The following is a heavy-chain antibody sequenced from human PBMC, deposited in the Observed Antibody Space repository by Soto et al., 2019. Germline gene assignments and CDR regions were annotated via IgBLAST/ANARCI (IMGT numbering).Heavy chain of an antibody. CDR3: ARDTDQVFDY. V-gene: IGHV1-3*01. D-gene: IGHD2-2*01. CDR2: INAGNGNT. CDR1: GYTFTSYA. J-gene: IGHJ4*02. Sequence: ASVKVSCKASGYTFTSYAMHWVRQAPGQRLEWMGWINAGNGNTKYSQKFQGWVTMTRDTSISTAYMELSRLRSDDTAVYYCARDTDQVFDYWGQGTLVTVSS.